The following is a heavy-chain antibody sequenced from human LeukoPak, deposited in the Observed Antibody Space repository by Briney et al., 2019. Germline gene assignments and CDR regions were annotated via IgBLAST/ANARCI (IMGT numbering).Heavy chain of an antibody. J-gene: IGHJ4*02. Sequence: PGGSLRLSCAASGFAFSSNPMSWVRQAPGKGLEWLSAISGSASSIYSADSVKGRFTIPSANSKNTLYLQMNSLRAEDTAVYYCVTGVYYSSDYWGQGALVIVSS. CDR3: VTGVYYSSDY. V-gene: IGHV3-23*01. D-gene: IGHD2-8*01. CDR2: ISGSASSI. CDR1: GFAFSSNP.